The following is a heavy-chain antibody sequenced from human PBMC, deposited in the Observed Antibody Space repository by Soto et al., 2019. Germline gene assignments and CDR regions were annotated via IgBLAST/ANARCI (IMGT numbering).Heavy chain of an antibody. J-gene: IGHJ4*02. CDR3: TTAAGKSYDY. D-gene: IGHD1-26*01. Sequence: ASVKVSCKVSGYTLTELSMHWVRQAPGKGLEWMGGFDPEDGETTYAQNFQGRVTMTRDTSTDTVYMELTSLTSEDTAVYYCTTAAGKSYDYWGQGTPVTVYS. V-gene: IGHV1-24*01. CDR2: FDPEDGET. CDR1: GYTLTELS.